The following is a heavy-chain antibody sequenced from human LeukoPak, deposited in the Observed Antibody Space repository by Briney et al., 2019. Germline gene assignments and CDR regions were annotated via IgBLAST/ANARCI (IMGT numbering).Heavy chain of an antibody. D-gene: IGHD6-19*01. V-gene: IGHV3-23*01. J-gene: IGHJ4*02. CDR2: ISGSGDTT. CDR3: AKDQASSGWYYDY. Sequence: GGSLRLSCAASGFTFSMYAMSWVRQAPGKGLEWVSAISGSGDTTYYADSVKGRFTISRDNSKNTLYLQMNTLRAEDTAVYYCAKDQASSGWYYDYWGQGTLVTVSS. CDR1: GFTFSMYA.